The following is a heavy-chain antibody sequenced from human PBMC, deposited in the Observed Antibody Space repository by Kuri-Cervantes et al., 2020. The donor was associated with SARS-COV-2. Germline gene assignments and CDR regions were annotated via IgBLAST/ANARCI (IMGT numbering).Heavy chain of an antibody. D-gene: IGHD2-15*01. CDR2: INPNSSGT. V-gene: IGHV1-2*02. CDR3: ARDGRGRVAFDY. Sequence: ASVKVSCKASGGTFINYAVSWVRQAPGQGLEWMGWINPNSSGTNYAQKFQGRVTMTRDTSISTDYMELSRLRSDDTAVYYCARDGRGRVAFDYWGQGTLVTVSS. J-gene: IGHJ4*02. CDR1: GGTFINYA.